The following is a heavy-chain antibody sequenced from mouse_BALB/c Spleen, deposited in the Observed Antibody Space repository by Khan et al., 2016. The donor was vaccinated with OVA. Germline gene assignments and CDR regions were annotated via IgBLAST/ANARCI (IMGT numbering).Heavy chain of an antibody. J-gene: IGHJ4*01. CDR3: ARAYYRYDGYYAMDY. CDR1: GFSLSRYN. Sequence: QVQLKESGPGLVAPSQSLSITCTVSGFSLSRYNIHWVRQPPGKGLEWLGMIWGGGGTDYNSTLKSRLSISKDNYKSKVFLKMNSLQTDYTAMYYCARAYYRYDGYYAMDYWGQGTSVTVSS. CDR2: IWGGGGT. D-gene: IGHD2-14*01. V-gene: IGHV2-6-4*01.